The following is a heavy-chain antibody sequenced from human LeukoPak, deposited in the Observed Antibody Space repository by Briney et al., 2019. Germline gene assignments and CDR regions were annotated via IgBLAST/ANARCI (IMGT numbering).Heavy chain of an antibody. Sequence: PSETLSLTCSVSGGSVSSGSYYWSWIRQPPGKGLEWVSSISSSRSYIYYADSVKGRFTISRDNAKNSLYLQMNSLRAEDTAVYYCARDAFDIWGQGTMVIVSS. CDR3: ARDAFDI. CDR1: GGSVSSGSYY. V-gene: IGHV3-21*01. CDR2: ISSSRSYI. J-gene: IGHJ3*02.